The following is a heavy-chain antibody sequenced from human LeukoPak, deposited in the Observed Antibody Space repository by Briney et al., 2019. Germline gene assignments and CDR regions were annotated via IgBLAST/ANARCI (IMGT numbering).Heavy chain of an antibody. CDR2: IFGSGGSP. V-gene: IGHV3-23*01. D-gene: IGHD5-18*01. Sequence: GGSLRLSCEASGFTFGSHAMYWVRQAPGKGLEWVAGIFGSGGSPHYADPVKGRFTISRDNSRNTVYLQVNSLRAEDTAVYYCGKTTVGYSSGQKPAWPVDYWGQGTLVTVSS. CDR3: GKTTVGYSSGQKPAWPVDY. CDR1: GFTFGSHA. J-gene: IGHJ4*02.